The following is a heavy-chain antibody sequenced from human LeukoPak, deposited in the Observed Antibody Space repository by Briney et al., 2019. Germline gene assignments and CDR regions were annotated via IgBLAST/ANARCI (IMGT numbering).Heavy chain of an antibody. CDR1: GYTFTGQF. V-gene: IGHV1-2*02. CDR3: ARSGLSTGFYLDF. D-gene: IGHD6-19*01. Sequence: GASVKVSCKASGYTFTGQFIHWLRQAPGEGLEWMGWIDPPSGVPHYAQKFQDTVTLTRDTSTGTAYMELHRLQSDDTAVYYCARSGLSTGFYLDFWGQGTLISVSS. CDR2: IDPPSGVP. J-gene: IGHJ4*02.